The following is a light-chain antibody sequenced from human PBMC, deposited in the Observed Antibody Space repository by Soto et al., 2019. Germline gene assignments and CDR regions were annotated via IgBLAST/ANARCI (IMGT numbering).Light chain of an antibody. CDR1: QSVSSN. CDR3: QQSNSWPRT. CDR2: DAF. V-gene: IGKV3-15*01. Sequence: EIVMTQSPATLSVSPGERATLSCRASQSVSSNLAWYQQKPGHAPSLLIFDAFTRATVVPARFSGCGSGTEFTLIISSLQYEDFGVYYWQQSNSWPRTFCQGTKVELK. J-gene: IGKJ1*01.